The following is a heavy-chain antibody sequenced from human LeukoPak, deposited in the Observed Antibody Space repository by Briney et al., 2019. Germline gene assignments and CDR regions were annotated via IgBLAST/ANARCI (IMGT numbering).Heavy chain of an antibody. CDR2: ISGSSSTI. CDR1: GFTFSSYW. V-gene: IGHV3-48*01. J-gene: IGHJ4*02. D-gene: IGHD3-10*01. CDR3: ARALWFGETFPAY. Sequence: GGSLRLSCAASGFTFSSYWMSWVRQAPGKGLQWVSYISGSSSTIYYADSVKGRFTISRDNAKNSLYLQMNSLRAEDTAVYYCARALWFGETFPAYWGQGTLVTVSS.